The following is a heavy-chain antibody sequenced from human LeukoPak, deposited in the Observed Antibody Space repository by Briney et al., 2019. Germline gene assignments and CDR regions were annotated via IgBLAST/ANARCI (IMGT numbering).Heavy chain of an antibody. CDR3: ARGSGPPNWFDP. CDR2: ISGSGGST. V-gene: IGHV3-23*01. D-gene: IGHD3-10*01. Sequence: RPGGSLRLSCAASGFTFSSYAMSWVRQAPGKGLEWVSAISGSGGSTYYADSVKGRFTISRDNSKNTLYLQMNSLRAEDTAVYYCARGSGPPNWFDPWGQGTLVTVSS. CDR1: GFTFSSYA. J-gene: IGHJ5*02.